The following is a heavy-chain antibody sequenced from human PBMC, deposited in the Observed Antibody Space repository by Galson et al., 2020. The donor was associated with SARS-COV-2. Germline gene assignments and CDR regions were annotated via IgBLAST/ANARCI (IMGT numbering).Heavy chain of an antibody. CDR3: ARHGNYYGSGSYSDYYYMDV. D-gene: IGHD3-10*01. V-gene: IGHV5-10-1*01. J-gene: IGHJ6*03. CDR1: GYSFTSYW. CDR2: IDPSDSYT. Sequence: GSGYSFTSYWISWVRQMPGKGLEWMGRIDPSDSYTNYSPSFQGHVTISADKSISTAYLQWSSLKASDTAMYYCARHGNYYGSGSYSDYYYMDVWGKGTTVTVSS.